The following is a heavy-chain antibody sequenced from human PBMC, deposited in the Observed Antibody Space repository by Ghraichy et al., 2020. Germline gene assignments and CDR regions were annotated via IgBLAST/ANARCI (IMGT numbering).Heavy chain of an antibody. Sequence: GGSLRLSCAASGFTFSSFAMSWVRQAPGKGLEWVSGISTSGGSTYHADSLKGRFTISRDHSKNTLYLQMNSLRAEDTAVYYCAKVVSRFLEWLLKDWGQGTLVTVSS. CDR1: GFTFSSFA. CDR2: ISTSGGST. V-gene: IGHV3-23*01. CDR3: AKVVSRFLEWLLKD. J-gene: IGHJ4*02. D-gene: IGHD3-3*01.